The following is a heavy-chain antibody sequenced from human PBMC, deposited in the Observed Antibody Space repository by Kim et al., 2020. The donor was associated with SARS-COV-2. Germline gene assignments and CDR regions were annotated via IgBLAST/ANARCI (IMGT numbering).Heavy chain of an antibody. CDR3: ARASTIDAFDI. D-gene: IGHD6-6*01. Sequence: KYYADSVKGRFTISRDNSKNTLYLQMNSLRAEDTAVYYCARASTIDAFDIWGQGTMVTVSS. V-gene: IGHV3-33*01. J-gene: IGHJ3*02. CDR2: K.